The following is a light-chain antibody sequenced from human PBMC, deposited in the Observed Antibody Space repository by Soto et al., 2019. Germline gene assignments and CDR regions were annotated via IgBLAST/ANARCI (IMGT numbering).Light chain of an antibody. J-gene: IGKJ4*01. CDR2: AAS. V-gene: IGKV1-27*01. CDR3: QKYKSAPFT. CDR1: QGMSNY. Sequence: DIQMTQSPSSLSASVGDRVTITCRASQGMSNYLGWYQQKPGKAPKLLIYAASTLQSGVPSRFSGSGSGTDFTLTISSLQPEDVATYYCQKYKSAPFTFGGGTKVEMK.